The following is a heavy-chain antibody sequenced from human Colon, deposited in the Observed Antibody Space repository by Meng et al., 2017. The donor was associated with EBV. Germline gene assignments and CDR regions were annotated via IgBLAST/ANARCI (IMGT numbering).Heavy chain of an antibody. Sequence: VQLVESGGGLVQSGGCRRLSXAASGFTFSDHCMSWIRQAPGKGLEWISYISTSGSTTFYADSVKGRFTISRDNAKNSVYLQMNSLRAEDTAVYYCARDKGDWSPEYCFDYWGQGTLVTVSS. CDR1: GFTFSDHC. CDR2: ISTSGSTT. CDR3: ARDKGDWSPEYCFDY. J-gene: IGHJ4*02. V-gene: IGHV3-11*01. D-gene: IGHD3/OR15-3a*01.